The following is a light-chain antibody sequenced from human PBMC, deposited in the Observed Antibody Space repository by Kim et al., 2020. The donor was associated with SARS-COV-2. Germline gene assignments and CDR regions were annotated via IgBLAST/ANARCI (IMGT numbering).Light chain of an antibody. Sequence: SYELTQPPSVSVSPGQTASITCSGNKLDDKYVAWYQQKPGQSHVLIIYQVVKRTSGIPDRFSGSNSGNTATLTISGTQALDEAEYYCQAWESGTAGVFGGGTQLTVL. CDR1: KLDDKY. V-gene: IGLV3-1*01. CDR2: QVV. J-gene: IGLJ2*01. CDR3: QAWESGTAGV.